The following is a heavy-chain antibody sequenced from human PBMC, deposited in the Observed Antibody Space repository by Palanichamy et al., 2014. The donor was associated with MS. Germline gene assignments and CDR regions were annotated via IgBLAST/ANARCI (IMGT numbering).Heavy chain of an antibody. CDR1: GGTFSSYT. CDR3: ARDLLGNSSSFLFDY. V-gene: IGHV1-69*08. D-gene: IGHD6-6*01. CDR2: IIPILGIA. Sequence: QVQLVQSGAEVKKPGSSVKVSCKASGGTFSSYTISWVRQAPGQGLEWMGRIIPILGIANYAQKFQGRVTITADKSTSAAYMELSSLRSEDTAVYYCARDLLGNSSSFLFDYWGQGTLVTVSS. J-gene: IGHJ4*02.